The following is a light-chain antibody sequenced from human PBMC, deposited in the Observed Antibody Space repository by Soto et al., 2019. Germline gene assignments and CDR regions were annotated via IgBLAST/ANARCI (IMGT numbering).Light chain of an antibody. CDR2: EVN. J-gene: IGLJ2*01. CDR3: SSYSDTDNFVI. Sequence: QSVLTQPPSASGSPGQSVTISCTGTSSDVGRHNYVSWYQQHPGKAPKLLIFEVNKRPSGVPDRFSASTSGITASLTVSGLQPEDEAAYYCSSYSDTDNFVIFGGGTKVHRP. CDR1: SSDVGRHNY. V-gene: IGLV2-8*01.